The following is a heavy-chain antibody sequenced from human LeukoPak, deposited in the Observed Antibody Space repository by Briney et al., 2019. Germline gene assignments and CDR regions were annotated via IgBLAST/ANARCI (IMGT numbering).Heavy chain of an antibody. Sequence: PGGSLRLSCAASGFTFSSYGMHWVRQAPGKGLEWVAVISYDGSNKYYADSVKGRFTISRDNSKNTLYLQMNSLRAEDTAVYYCAKGAYYYGNFDYWGQGTLVTVSA. D-gene: IGHD3-10*01. J-gene: IGHJ4*02. V-gene: IGHV3-30*18. CDR1: GFTFSSYG. CDR2: ISYDGSNK. CDR3: AKGAYYYGNFDY.